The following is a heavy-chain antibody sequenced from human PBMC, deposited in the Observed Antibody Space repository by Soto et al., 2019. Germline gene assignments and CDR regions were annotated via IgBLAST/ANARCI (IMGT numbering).Heavy chain of an antibody. Sequence: ASVKVSCKASGYAFTSFDINWVLQATGQGLEWMGWMNPNSGHTGYAQKFQGRVTMTRDTSISTAYMELSSLRYEDTAVYYCTRGRNSGDGYNGGGYWGQGTLVTVSS. D-gene: IGHD1-1*01. J-gene: IGHJ4*02. V-gene: IGHV1-8*01. CDR1: GYAFTSFD. CDR2: MNPNSGHT. CDR3: TRGRNSGDGYNGGGY.